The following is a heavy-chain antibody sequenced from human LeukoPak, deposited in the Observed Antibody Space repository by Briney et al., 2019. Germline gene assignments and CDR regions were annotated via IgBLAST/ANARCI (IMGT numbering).Heavy chain of an antibody. J-gene: IGHJ4*02. Sequence: GGSLRLSCAASGFTVSSNYMSWVRQAPGKGLEWVSVIYSGGSTYYADSVKGRFTISRDNSKNTLYLQMNSLRAEDTAVYYCARDEERGYSYGLSKFDYWGQGTLVTVSS. CDR3: ARDEERGYSYGLSKFDY. D-gene: IGHD5-18*01. CDR1: GFTVSSNY. V-gene: IGHV3-66*01. CDR2: IYSGGST.